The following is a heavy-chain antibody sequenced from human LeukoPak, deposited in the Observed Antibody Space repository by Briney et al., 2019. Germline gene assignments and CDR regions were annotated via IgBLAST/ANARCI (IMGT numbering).Heavy chain of an antibody. CDR3: ARDFLDSGTRTGAFDI. CDR1: GFTVSSNY. Sequence: PGGSLRLSYVASGFTVSSNYMSWVRQAPGKGLEWVSVIYSDGTTYYAASVKGRFTISRDISKNTLYLQMNSLRVEDTAMYYCARDFLDSGTRTGAFDIWGQGTMVTVFS. D-gene: IGHD1-1*01. V-gene: IGHV3-66*01. CDR2: IYSDGTT. J-gene: IGHJ3*02.